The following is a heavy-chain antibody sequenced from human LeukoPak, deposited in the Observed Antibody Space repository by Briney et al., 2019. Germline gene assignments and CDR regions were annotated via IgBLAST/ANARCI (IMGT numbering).Heavy chain of an antibody. J-gene: IGHJ5*02. CDR1: GGSFSGHS. CDR2: IIHSGST. CDR3: ARGRRVNSGSYYRAGYNWFDP. D-gene: IGHD1-26*01. V-gene: IGHV4-34*01. Sequence: PPETLSLTCAVYGGSFSGHSWSWIRHPPGKRLEWIGEIIHSGSTNYKPSLKRRAKISVDTSKNQCSLKLSSVTAADTAVYYCARGRRVNSGSYYRAGYNWFDPWGQGTLVTVSS.